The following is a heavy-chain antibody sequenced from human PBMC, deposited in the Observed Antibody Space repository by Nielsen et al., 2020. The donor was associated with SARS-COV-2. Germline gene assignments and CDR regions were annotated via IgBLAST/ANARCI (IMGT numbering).Heavy chain of an antibody. V-gene: IGHV4-31*03. CDR1: GGSISSGGYY. CDR3: ARDLRNYCSGGSCYSYWFDP. J-gene: IGHJ5*02. Sequence: SETLSLTCTVSGGSISSGGYYWSWIRQHPGKGLEWIGYIYYSGSTYYNPSLKSRVTISVDTSKNQFSLKLSSVTAADTAVYYCARDLRNYCSGGSCYSYWFDPWGQGTLVTVSS. CDR2: IYYSGST. D-gene: IGHD2-15*01.